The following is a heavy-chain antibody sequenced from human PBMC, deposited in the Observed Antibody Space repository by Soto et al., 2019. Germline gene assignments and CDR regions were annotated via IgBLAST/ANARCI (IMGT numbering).Heavy chain of an antibody. D-gene: IGHD3-10*01. Sequence: WSRQSAGTRLEWIGTIDTSGSTHYTPSLMRRVTLSVAASETHSFLNLRSVTAADTAVYYCARGPRSYVYYLALDVWAQGTTVTVSS. J-gene: IGHJ6*02. V-gene: IGHV4-4*07. CDR2: IDTSGST. CDR3: ARGPRSYVYYLALDV.